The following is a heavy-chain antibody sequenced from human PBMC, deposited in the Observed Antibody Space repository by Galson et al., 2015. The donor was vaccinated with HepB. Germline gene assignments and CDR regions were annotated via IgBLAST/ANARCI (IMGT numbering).Heavy chain of an antibody. CDR2: ISYSGGGT. Sequence: SLRLSCAASGFTFRSYAMTWVRQAPGKGLEWVSAISYSGGGTYYADSVKGRFTISRDNSNNTLYLQMNSLRAEDTAVYYCAKVNTPYYYDGMDVWGQGTTVTVSS. CDR1: GFTFRSYA. V-gene: IGHV3-23*01. D-gene: IGHD2-15*01. J-gene: IGHJ6*02. CDR3: AKVNTPYYYDGMDV.